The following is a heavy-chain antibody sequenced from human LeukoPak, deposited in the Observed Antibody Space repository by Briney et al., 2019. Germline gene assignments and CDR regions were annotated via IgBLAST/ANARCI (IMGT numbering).Heavy chain of an antibody. D-gene: IGHD3-9*01. Sequence: GGSLRLSCAASGFTFSNYGMHWVRQAPGKGLEWVSVIWYDGSNTYYADSVKGRFTISRDNSKNTLYLQMNSLRAEDTAVYYCAREYYEILTGWFHFDYWGQGTLVTVSS. V-gene: IGHV3-30*19. J-gene: IGHJ4*02. CDR2: IWYDGSNT. CDR3: AREYYEILTGWFHFDY. CDR1: GFTFSNYG.